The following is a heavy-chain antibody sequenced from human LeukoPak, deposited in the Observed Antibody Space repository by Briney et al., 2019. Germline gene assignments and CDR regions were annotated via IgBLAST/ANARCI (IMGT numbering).Heavy chain of an antibody. CDR3: AKPHYDFWSGYWGGDY. CDR2: ISGSGGST. J-gene: IGHJ4*02. D-gene: IGHD3-3*01. CDR1: GFTFSSYA. V-gene: IGHV3-23*01. Sequence: GGSLRLSCAASGFTFSSYAMSWVRQAPEKGLEWVSAISGSGGSTYYADSVKGRFTISRDNSKNTLYLQMNSLRAEDTAVYYCAKPHYDFWSGYWGGDYWGQGTLVTVSS.